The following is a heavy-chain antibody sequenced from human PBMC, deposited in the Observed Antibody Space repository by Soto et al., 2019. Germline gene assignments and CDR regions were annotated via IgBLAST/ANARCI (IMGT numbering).Heavy chain of an antibody. V-gene: IGHV1-69*06. CDR3: ARVGSRDAYNYVLDQ. D-gene: IGHD5-18*01. CDR2: VISASGSV. J-gene: IGHJ1*01. Sequence: QVQVVQSGAEVKKPGSSVKISCKASGRIFSSFPTSWVRQVPGQGLEWMGGVISASGSVTYAPKFQGRVTMTAVNSAGIGYMELTSLTSEDTASYYCARVGSRDAYNYVLDQWDPGTMVTVSS. CDR1: GRIFSSFP.